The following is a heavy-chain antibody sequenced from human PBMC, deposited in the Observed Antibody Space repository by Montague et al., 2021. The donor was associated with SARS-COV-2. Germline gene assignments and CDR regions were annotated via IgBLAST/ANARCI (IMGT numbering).Heavy chain of an antibody. CDR2: VNQSGTT. CDR3: ARGRQPVEVPGAGPAGGAFDI. Sequence: SETLSLTCAVSGGSFSNYYWSWIRQPPGKGLEWIGEVNQSGTTIYNPSVKSGVTISEDTSKNQFYLRLNSVTAADTAVYYCARGRQPVEVPGAGPAGGAFDIWGQGTMVTVSS. CDR1: GGSFSNYY. J-gene: IGHJ3*02. V-gene: IGHV4-34*01. D-gene: IGHD1-14*01.